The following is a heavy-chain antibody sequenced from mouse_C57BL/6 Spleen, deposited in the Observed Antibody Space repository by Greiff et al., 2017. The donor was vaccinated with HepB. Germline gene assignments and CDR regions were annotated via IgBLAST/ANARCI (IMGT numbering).Heavy chain of an antibody. Sequence: QVQLQQSGAELVRPGASVTLSCKASGYTFTDYEMHWVKQTPVHGLEWIGAIDPETGGTAYNQKFKGKAILTADKSSSTAYMELRSLTSEDSAVSYCTRGGSSYGSYFDYWGQGTTLTVSS. CDR2: IDPETGGT. CDR1: GYTFTDYE. D-gene: IGHD1-1*01. J-gene: IGHJ2*01. CDR3: TRGGSSYGSYFDY. V-gene: IGHV1-15*01.